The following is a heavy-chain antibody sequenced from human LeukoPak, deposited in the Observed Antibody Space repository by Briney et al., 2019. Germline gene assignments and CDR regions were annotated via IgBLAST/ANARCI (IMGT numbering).Heavy chain of an antibody. D-gene: IGHD3-10*01. J-gene: IGHJ4*02. CDR1: GFTFDDYA. Sequence: GGSLRLFCAASGFTFDDYAMHWVRQAPGKGLEWVSGISWNSGSIGYADSVKGRFTISRDNAKNSLYLQMNSLRAEDTALYYCAKTSVGSGSYYNVGYFDYWGQGTLVTVSS. CDR2: ISWNSGSI. V-gene: IGHV3-9*01. CDR3: AKTSVGSGSYYNVGYFDY.